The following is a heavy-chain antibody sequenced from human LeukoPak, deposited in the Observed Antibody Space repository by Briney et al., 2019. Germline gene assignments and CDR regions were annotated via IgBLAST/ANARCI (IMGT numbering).Heavy chain of an antibody. J-gene: IGHJ4*02. CDR1: GGSISSYY. CDR2: IHYSGST. V-gene: IGHV4-59*12. Sequence: SETLSLTCTVSGGSISSYYYTWIRQPPGKGLEWIGYIHYSGSTNYNPSLKSRVTISVDTSKNQFSLKLSSVTAADTAIYYCATEYCASSSCRFDSWGQGTLVTVSS. CDR3: ATEYCASSSCRFDS. D-gene: IGHD2-2*01.